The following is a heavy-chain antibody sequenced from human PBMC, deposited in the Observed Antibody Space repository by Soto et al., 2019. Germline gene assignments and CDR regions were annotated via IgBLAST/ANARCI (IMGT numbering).Heavy chain of an antibody. Sequence: EVQLLESGGGLVQHGVYLRLSCAASGFTFSVFDMIWVRQAPGKGRELVSTISGRGENTYYADSVKGRFTISRDNSKNTLNLQNTSLRGADTAVYYCAKERGTGVYGLNDVDIWGQGTMVTVAS. CDR1: GFTFSVFD. J-gene: IGHJ3*02. CDR3: AKERGTGVYGLNDVDI. CDR2: ISGRGENT. D-gene: IGHD7-27*01. V-gene: IGHV3-23*01.